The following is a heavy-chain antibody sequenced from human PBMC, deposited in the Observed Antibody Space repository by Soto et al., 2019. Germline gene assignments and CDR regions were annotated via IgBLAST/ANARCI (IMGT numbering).Heavy chain of an antibody. CDR1: GYSFTSYW. V-gene: IGHV5-10-1*01. D-gene: IGHD3-16*02. Sequence: EVQLVQSGAEVKKPGESLRISCKGSGYSFTSYWISWVRQMPGKGLEWMGRIDPSDSYTNSSPSFQGHVTISADKSISTAYLQWSSRQASDTAMYYCARLLLSRVDFDPWGQGTLVTVSS. J-gene: IGHJ5*02. CDR3: ARLLLSRVDFDP. CDR2: IDPSDSYT.